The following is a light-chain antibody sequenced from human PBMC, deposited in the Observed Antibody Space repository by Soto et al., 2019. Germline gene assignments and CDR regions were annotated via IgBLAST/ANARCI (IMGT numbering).Light chain of an antibody. CDR3: QQSHSTPIT. CDR2: GAL. Sequence: DIHMTQSPSSLSAVVGYRFTITCRASQSIGFNLNWYQQKPGKAPKLLIYGALTLQSGVPSRFSGSGSGTYFTLTISSLQPEDFETYYCQQSHSTPITFGQGTRLEIK. V-gene: IGKV1-39*01. CDR1: QSIGFN. J-gene: IGKJ5*01.